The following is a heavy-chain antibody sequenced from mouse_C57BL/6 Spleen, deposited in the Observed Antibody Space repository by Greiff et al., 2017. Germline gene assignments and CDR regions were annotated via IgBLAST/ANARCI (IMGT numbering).Heavy chain of an antibody. CDR3: ARGHYYFDY. J-gene: IGHJ2*01. CDR2: ISYDGSN. Sequence: EVQLVESGPGLVKPSQSLSLTCSVTGYSITSGYYWNWIRQFPGNKLEWMGYISYDGSNNYNPSLKNRISITRDTSKNQFFLKLNSVTTEDTATYYCARGHYYFDYWGQGTTLTVSS. CDR1: GYSITSGYY. D-gene: IGHD3-1*01. V-gene: IGHV3-6*01.